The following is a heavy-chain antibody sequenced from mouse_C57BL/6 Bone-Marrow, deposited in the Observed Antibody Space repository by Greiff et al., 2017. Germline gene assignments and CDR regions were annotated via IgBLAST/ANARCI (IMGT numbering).Heavy chain of an antibody. CDR3: ARDWFAY. J-gene: IGHJ3*01. V-gene: IGHV1-85*01. CDR2: IYPGDGST. CDR1: GYTFTSYD. Sequence: QVQLQQSGPELVKPGASVKLSCKASGYTFTSYDINWVKQRPGQGLEWIGWIYPGDGSTKYNEKFKGKATLTVDTSSSTAYMELHSLTSEASAVYFCARDWFAYWGQGTLVTVSA.